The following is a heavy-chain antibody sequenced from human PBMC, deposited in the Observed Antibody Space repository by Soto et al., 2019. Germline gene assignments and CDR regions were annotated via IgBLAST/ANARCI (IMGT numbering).Heavy chain of an antibody. J-gene: IGHJ6*02. Sequence: QVQLVESGGGVVQPGGSLRLSCAASGFIFNDYAMHWVRQAPGKGLEWVSFIWYDGSNKHYADSVEGRFTIARDNTKNTLHLQRNSLMLEETAGYSCARDPPACGFALDVWGQGTTVTV. D-gene: IGHD5-12*01. CDR2: IWYDGSNK. CDR1: GFIFNDYA. V-gene: IGHV3-33*01. CDR3: ARDPPACGFALDV.